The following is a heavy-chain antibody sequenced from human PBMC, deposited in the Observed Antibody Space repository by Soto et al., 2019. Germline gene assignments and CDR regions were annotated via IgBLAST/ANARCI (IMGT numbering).Heavy chain of an antibody. Sequence: PSETLSLTCTFSVGSISSGDYYWSWMRQPPWKGLEWIGYIYYSGSTYYNPSLKSRVTISVDTSKNQFSLKLSSVTAADTAVYYCARLNVDTAMARVRYYYYGMEVWGQGTSDSVSS. V-gene: IGHV4-30-4*01. CDR1: VGSISSGDYY. D-gene: IGHD5-18*01. J-gene: IGHJ6*01. CDR2: IYYSGST. CDR3: ARLNVDTAMARVRYYYYGMEV.